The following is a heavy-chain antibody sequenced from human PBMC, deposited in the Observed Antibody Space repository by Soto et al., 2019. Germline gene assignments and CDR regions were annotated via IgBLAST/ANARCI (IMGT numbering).Heavy chain of an antibody. D-gene: IGHD2-2*01. V-gene: IGHV3-30*18. CDR1: GFTFSAYG. CDR3: AKDPTASWAGYFQH. J-gene: IGHJ1*01. Sequence: GGSLRLSCAASGFTFSAYGIHWVRQAPGKGLEWVAVISHDGSNTNYADSVKGRFTISRDNSKNTMFMQMNSLRAEDTAIYYCAKDPTASWAGYFQHWGRGTLVTVSS. CDR2: ISHDGSNT.